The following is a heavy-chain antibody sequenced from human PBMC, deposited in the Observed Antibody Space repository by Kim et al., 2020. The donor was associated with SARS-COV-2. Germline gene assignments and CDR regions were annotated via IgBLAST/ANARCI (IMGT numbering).Heavy chain of an antibody. CDR2: ISNDGSNK. CDR3: AKDRAYSSGWFDY. V-gene: IGHV3-30*18. D-gene: IGHD3-22*01. Sequence: GSLRLSCAASKFTFSNYGMHWVRQAPGKGLEWVADISNDGSNKFYADSVKGRFTISRDNSKNTLYLQINSLRAEDTAVYYCAKDRAYSSGWFDYWGQGTLVTVSS. J-gene: IGHJ5*01. CDR1: KFTFSNYG.